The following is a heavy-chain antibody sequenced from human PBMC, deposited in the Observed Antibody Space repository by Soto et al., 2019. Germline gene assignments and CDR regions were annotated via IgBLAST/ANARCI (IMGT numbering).Heavy chain of an antibody. Sequence: QVQLVQSGAEVKKPGASVKVSCKASGYTFTNYAMHWVRQAPGQRLEWMGWINAGNGDTKYSQKFQGRVTITRDTSASTAYMELSSMTSEDTAVYYCARGNGYDVDFWGQGTLVTVSS. J-gene: IGHJ4*02. CDR1: GYTFTNYA. CDR3: ARGNGYDVDF. D-gene: IGHD5-12*01. CDR2: INAGNGDT. V-gene: IGHV1-3*01.